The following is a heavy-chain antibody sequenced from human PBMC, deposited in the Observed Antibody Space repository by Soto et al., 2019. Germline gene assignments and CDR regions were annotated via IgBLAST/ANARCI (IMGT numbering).Heavy chain of an antibody. Sequence: QVQLVQSGAEVKKPGASVKVSCKASGYTFTSYDINWVRQATGQGLEWMGWMNPNSGNPGYAQKGQGTVIMTRNTPISGAYIELSSLGAEDTAVYYCARSPHCGSTSCYRPGKNWFDPWGQGTLVTVFS. J-gene: IGHJ5*02. V-gene: IGHV1-8*01. CDR3: ARSPHCGSTSCYRPGKNWFDP. CDR2: MNPNSGNP. CDR1: GYTFTSYD. D-gene: IGHD2-2*01.